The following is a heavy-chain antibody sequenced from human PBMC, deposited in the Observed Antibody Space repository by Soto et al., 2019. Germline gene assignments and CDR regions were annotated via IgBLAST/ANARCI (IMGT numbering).Heavy chain of an antibody. CDR3: TRTRPTGTTFGGYYYYGMAV. D-gene: IGHD1-1*01. Sequence: WSLRLSCTASGFTFGDYAMSWVRQAPGKGLEWVGFIRSKAYGGTTEYAASVKGRFTISRDDSKSIAYLQMNSLKTEDTAVYYCTRTRPTGTTFGGYYYYGMAVWGQGTTVTVSS. J-gene: IGHJ6*02. V-gene: IGHV3-49*04. CDR1: GFTFGDYA. CDR2: IRSKAYGGTT.